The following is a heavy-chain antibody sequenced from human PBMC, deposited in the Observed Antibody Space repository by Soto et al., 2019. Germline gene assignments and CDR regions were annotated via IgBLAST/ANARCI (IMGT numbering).Heavy chain of an antibody. Sequence: QVQLVQSGAEVKKPGASVKVSCKASGYTFTSYGISWVRQAPGQGLEWMGWISAYNGNTNYAQKLQGRVTMTTDTSTSAASMGHGSLRSDDTAVYYCASVYRSTMVRGELSEHWGQGTLVTVSS. CDR1: GYTFTSYG. J-gene: IGHJ1*01. CDR2: ISAYNGNT. D-gene: IGHD3-10*01. CDR3: ASVYRSTMVRGELSEH. V-gene: IGHV1-18*01.